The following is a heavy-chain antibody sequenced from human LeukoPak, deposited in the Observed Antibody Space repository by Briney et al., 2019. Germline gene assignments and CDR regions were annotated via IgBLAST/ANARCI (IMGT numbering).Heavy chain of an antibody. CDR3: VRAYHPGGWFDP. CDR2: INSDGSSI. Sequence: PGGSLRLSCAASGFTFSSYWMHRVRQAPGKGLVWVSRINSDGSSIDYADSVKGRFTISRDNAKDSLYLQMNSLTAEDTAMYYCVRAYHPGGWFDPWGQGTLVTVSS. CDR1: GFTFSSYW. V-gene: IGHV3-74*01. J-gene: IGHJ5*02. D-gene: IGHD2-21*01.